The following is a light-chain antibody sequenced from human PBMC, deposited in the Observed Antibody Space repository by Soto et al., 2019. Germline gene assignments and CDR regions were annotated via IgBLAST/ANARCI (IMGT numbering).Light chain of an antibody. CDR2: GIS. Sequence: EIVLTQSPGTLSLSPGEGATLSCRTSQSVNSGFLAWYQKKPGQAPRLLLYGISSRAIGIPDRFSGSGSGTDFTLTINRLEPDDFAVDYCQHYGDSVWTFGQGNKVEI. J-gene: IGKJ1*01. V-gene: IGKV3-20*01. CDR3: QHYGDSVWT. CDR1: QSVNSGF.